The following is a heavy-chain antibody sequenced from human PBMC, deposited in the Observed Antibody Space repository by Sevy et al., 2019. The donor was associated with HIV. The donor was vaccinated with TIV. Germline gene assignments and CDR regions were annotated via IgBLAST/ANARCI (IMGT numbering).Heavy chain of an antibody. CDR2: IKSKTDGGTT. D-gene: IGHD3-10*01. J-gene: IGHJ4*02. V-gene: IGHV3-15*07. CDR3: TTDSCKYITMVRGVISPSVY. Sequence: GGSLRLSCAASGFTFSNAWMNWVRQAPGKGLEWVGRIKSKTDGGTTDYAAPVKGRFTISREDSKNKLYLQMNSLKTEDTAVYYCTTDSCKYITMVRGVISPSVYWGQGTLVTVSS. CDR1: GFTFSNAW.